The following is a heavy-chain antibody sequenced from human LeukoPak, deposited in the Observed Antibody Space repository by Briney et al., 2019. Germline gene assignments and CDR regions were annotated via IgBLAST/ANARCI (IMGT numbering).Heavy chain of an antibody. D-gene: IGHD3-22*01. J-gene: IGHJ4*02. CDR2: INHSGST. CDR1: GGSFSGYY. V-gene: IGHV4-34*01. Sequence: SETLSLTCAVYGGSFSGYYWSWIRQPPGKGLEWIGEINHSGSTNYNPSLKSRVAISVDTSKNQFSLKLSSVTAADTAVYYCARLNYYDSSGTYWGQGTLVTVSS. CDR3: ARLNYYDSSGTY.